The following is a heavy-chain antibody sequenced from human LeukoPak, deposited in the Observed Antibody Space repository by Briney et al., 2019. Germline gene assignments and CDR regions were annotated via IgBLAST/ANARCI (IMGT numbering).Heavy chain of an antibody. Sequence: SETLSLTCTVSGGSVSSGSYYWSWIPHPPGKGLEWIGYIYYSGSTNYNLSLKSRVTISVDTSKNQFALKLSSVTAADTAVYYCASRYCSGGSCYLDAFVIWGQGTMVTVSS. CDR3: ASRYCSGGSCYLDAFVI. J-gene: IGHJ3*02. D-gene: IGHD2-15*01. CDR1: GGSVSSGSYY. CDR2: IYYSGST. V-gene: IGHV4-61*01.